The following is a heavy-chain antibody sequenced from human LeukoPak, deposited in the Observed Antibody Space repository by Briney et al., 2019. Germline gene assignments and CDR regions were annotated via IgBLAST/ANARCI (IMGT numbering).Heavy chain of an antibody. J-gene: IGHJ3*02. CDR1: GVYITNGLYF. D-gene: IGHD3-16*01. Sequence: PSQTLSLTCTVSGVYITNGLYFWNWIRQPAGKGLEWIGRIYSNGDTNYNPSLKSRVTISQDRTRNQFSLTLSSVTAADTAVYYCARKFGRGTFDIWGQGTLVTVSS. V-gene: IGHV4-61*02. CDR3: ARKFGRGTFDI. CDR2: IYSNGDT.